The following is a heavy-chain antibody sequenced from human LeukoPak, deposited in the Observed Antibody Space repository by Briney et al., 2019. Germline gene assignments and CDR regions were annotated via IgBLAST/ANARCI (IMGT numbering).Heavy chain of an antibody. Sequence: SETLSLTCTVSGGSISNFYWSWIRQPAGKGLEWIGRIFTRVSTNYNPSLKSRATMSVDTSKNQFSVKLNSVTAADTAVYYCARGGYYGLGNDFRFDPWGQGTLVTVSS. J-gene: IGHJ5*02. CDR2: IFTRVST. CDR1: GGSISNFY. D-gene: IGHD3-10*01. V-gene: IGHV4-4*07. CDR3: ARGGYYGLGNDFRFDP.